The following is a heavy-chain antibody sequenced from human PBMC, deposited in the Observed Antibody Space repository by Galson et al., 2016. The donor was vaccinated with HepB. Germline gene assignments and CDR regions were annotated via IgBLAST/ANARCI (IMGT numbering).Heavy chain of an antibody. J-gene: IGHJ4*02. D-gene: IGHD2-2*01. Sequence: SLRLSCAASGFTFSNYGMHWVRQAPGKGLEWVALVSYEEDNKYYADSVKGRITISRENSRNTLYLQLNSLRPEDTALYYCAKDKQLLWSGGIDYWGQGTLVTVSS. CDR1: GFTFSNYG. CDR2: VSYEEDNK. CDR3: AKDKQLLWSGGIDY. V-gene: IGHV3-30*18.